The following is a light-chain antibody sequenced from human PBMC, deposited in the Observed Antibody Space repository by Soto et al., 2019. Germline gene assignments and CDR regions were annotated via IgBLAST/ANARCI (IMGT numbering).Light chain of an antibody. V-gene: IGKV3-20*01. CDR2: GAS. J-gene: IGKJ3*01. CDR1: QSVSSSY. CDR3: QQYGSSPFT. Sequence: EIVLTQSPGTLSLSIGERATLSCRASQSVSSSYLAWYQQKPGQAPRLLIYGASSRATGIPDRFSGSGSGTDFTLTISRLEPEDFAVYYCQQYGSSPFTFGPGTKVDIK.